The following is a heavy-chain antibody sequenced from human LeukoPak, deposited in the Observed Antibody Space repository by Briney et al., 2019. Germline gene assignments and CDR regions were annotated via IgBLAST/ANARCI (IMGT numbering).Heavy chain of an antibody. CDR2: IYYSGST. V-gene: IGHV4-39*01. CDR1: GGSISSSSYY. J-gene: IGHJ4*02. Sequence: PSETLSLTCTVSGGSISSSSYYWGWIRQPPGKGLEWIGSIYYSGSTYYNPSLKSRVTISVDTSKNQFSLKLSSATAADTAVYYCARSSGGRTLRYFDWLSHPYYFDYWGQGTLVTVSS. CDR3: ARSSGGRTLRYFDWLSHPYYFDY. D-gene: IGHD3-9*01.